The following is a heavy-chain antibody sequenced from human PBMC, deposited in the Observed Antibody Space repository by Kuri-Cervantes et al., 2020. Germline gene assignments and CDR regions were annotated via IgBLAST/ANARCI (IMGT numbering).Heavy chain of an antibody. Sequence: GESLNISWASSGFTFSSYSMNWVRQAPGKRLEWVSYISSSSSTIYYADSVKSRFTISRDNAKNSLYLQMNSLRDEDTAVYYCAKDMLWLSHDYGDLDAFDIWGQGTMVTVSS. J-gene: IGHJ3*02. D-gene: IGHD4-17*01. V-gene: IGHV3-48*02. CDR3: AKDMLWLSHDYGDLDAFDI. CDR2: ISSSSSTI. CDR1: GFTFSSYS.